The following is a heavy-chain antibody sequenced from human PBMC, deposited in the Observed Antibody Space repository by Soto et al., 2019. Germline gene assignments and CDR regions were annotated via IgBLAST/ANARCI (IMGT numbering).Heavy chain of an antibody. D-gene: IGHD1-1*01. CDR2: ISGSGGST. CDR3: AKWGWNDDYYYYGMDV. J-gene: IGHJ6*02. V-gene: IGHV3-23*01. CDR1: GFTFSSYA. Sequence: GGSLRLSCAASGFTFSSYAMSWVRQAPGKGLEWVSAISGSGGSTYYADSVKGRFTISRDNSKNTLYLQMNSLRAEDTAVYYCAKWGWNDDYYYYGMDVWGQGTTVTVSS.